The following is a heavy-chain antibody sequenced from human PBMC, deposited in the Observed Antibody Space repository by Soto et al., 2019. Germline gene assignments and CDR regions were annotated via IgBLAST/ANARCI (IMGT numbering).Heavy chain of an antibody. D-gene: IGHD1-26*01. CDR1: GFNFTNHV. CDR2: ISNSDDVG. V-gene: IGHV3-23*01. Sequence: EVQVLESGGALVYPTGSLRLSCSASGFNFTNHVINWVRQAPGKGLERVSSISNSDDVGFYADSVRGRFIVSRDISTNSVFLQMNFLRVEDTAIYYCAKTVGATKLEDYWGQGTLVTVSS. CDR3: AKTVGATKLEDY. J-gene: IGHJ4*02.